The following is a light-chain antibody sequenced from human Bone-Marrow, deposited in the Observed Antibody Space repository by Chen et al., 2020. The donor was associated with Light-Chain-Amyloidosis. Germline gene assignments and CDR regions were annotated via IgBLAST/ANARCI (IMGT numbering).Light chain of an antibody. J-gene: IGLJ3*02. V-gene: IGLV6-57*03. CDR2: END. CDR1: SGDIATNY. Sequence: NFILTQDHSVSDAPGKTVTISCTRSSGDIATNYVQCYQQRPGSAPTTVIYENDLRPSGVPDRFSGSIDTSSNSASLTISGLETEDEADYYCQSYATNTWIFGGGTHLTGL. CDR3: QSYATNTWI.